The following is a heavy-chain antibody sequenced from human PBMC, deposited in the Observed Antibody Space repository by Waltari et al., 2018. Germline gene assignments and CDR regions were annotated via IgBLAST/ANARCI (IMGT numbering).Heavy chain of an antibody. V-gene: IGHV4-38-2*02. CDR3: ARDRGPMRVETYMDV. Sequence: QVQLQESGPGLVKPSETLSLTCAVSGYSISSGYYWGWIRQPPGKGLEWIGSIYYSGSTNYNPSLKSRVTISVDTSKNQFSLKLSSVTAADTAVYYCARDRGPMRVETYMDVWGKGTTVTVSS. J-gene: IGHJ6*03. CDR1: GYSISSGYY. CDR2: IYYSGST.